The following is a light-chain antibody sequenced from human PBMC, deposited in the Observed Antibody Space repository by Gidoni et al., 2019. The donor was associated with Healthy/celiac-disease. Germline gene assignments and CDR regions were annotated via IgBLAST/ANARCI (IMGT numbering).Light chain of an antibody. CDR2: GAS. CDR3: QQYGSSPGT. V-gene: IGKV3-20*01. CDR1: QSVSSSY. J-gene: IGKJ1*01. Sequence: EIVLTQSPGTLSLSPGKRATLSCRASQSVSSSYLAWYQQKPGQAPRLLIYGASSRATGTPDRFSGSGSGTDFTLTISRLEPEDFAVYYCQQYGSSPGTFGQGTKVEIK.